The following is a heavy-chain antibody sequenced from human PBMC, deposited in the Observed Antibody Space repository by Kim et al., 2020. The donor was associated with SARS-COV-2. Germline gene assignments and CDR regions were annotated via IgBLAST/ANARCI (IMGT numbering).Heavy chain of an antibody. J-gene: IGHJ3*02. Sequence: GGSLRLSCAASGFTFSSYAMSWVRQAPGKGLEWVSAISGSGGSTYYADSVKGRFTISRDNSKNTLYLQMNSLRAEDTAVYYCAKSYRVSSYGAWAFDIWGQGTMVTVSS. D-gene: IGHD1-26*01. V-gene: IGHV3-23*01. CDR3: AKSYRVSSYGAWAFDI. CDR2: ISGSGGST. CDR1: GFTFSSYA.